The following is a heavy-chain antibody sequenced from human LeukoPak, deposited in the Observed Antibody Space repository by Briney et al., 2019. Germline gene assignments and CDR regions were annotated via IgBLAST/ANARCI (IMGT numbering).Heavy chain of an antibody. V-gene: IGHV4-59*01. CDR1: GGSISSYY. CDR2: IYYSGST. Sequence: SETLSLTCIVSGGSISSYYWSWIRQPPGKGLEWIGYIYYSGSTNYNPSLKSRVTISVDTSKNQFSLKLSSVTAADTAVYYCARGENYCSSTSCLSLDYWGQGTLVTVSS. CDR3: ARGENYCSSTSCLSLDY. D-gene: IGHD2-2*01. J-gene: IGHJ4*02.